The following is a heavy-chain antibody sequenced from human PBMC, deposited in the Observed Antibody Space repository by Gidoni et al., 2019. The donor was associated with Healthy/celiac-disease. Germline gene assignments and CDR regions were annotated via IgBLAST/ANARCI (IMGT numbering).Heavy chain of an antibody. CDR3: ARGHYYGSGSYLPYDY. Sequence: QVQLVESGGGLVKPGGSLRLSCAASGFTFSAYYMGWIRQAPGKGLEWVSYISSSSSYTNYADSVKGRFTISRDNAKNSLYLQMNSLRAEDTAVYYCARGHYYGSGSYLPYDYWGQGTLVTVSS. CDR2: ISSSSSYT. D-gene: IGHD3-10*01. CDR1: GFTFSAYY. J-gene: IGHJ4*02. V-gene: IGHV3-11*05.